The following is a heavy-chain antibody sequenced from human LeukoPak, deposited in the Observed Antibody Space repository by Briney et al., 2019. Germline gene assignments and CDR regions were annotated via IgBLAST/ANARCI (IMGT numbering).Heavy chain of an antibody. CDR1: GFTFSSYW. D-gene: IGHD3-22*01. Sequence: TGGSLRLSCAASGFTFSSYWMHWVRQAPGKGLVWVSRINSDGSSTSYADSVRGRFTISRDNAKNTLHLQMNSLRAEDTAVYYCARGDPYDSSGYYEDFDYWGQGTLVTVSS. J-gene: IGHJ4*02. V-gene: IGHV3-74*01. CDR3: ARGDPYDSSGYYEDFDY. CDR2: INSDGSST.